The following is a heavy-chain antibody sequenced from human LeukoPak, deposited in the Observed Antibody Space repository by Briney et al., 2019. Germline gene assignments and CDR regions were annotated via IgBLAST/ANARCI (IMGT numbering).Heavy chain of an antibody. CDR1: GGSISSYY. J-gene: IGHJ5*02. CDR2: IYYSGST. CDR3: AREDARSSTSCYTNNWFDP. Sequence: SETLSLTCTASGGSISSYYWSWIRQPPGKGLEWIGYIYYSGSTSHNPSLKSRVTISVDTSENQFSLKLSSVTAADTAVYYCAREDARSSTSCYTNNWFDPWGQGILVTVSS. D-gene: IGHD2-2*01. V-gene: IGHV4-59*01.